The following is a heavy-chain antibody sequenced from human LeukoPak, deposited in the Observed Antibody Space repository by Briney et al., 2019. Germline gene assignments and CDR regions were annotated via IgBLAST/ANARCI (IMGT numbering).Heavy chain of an antibody. CDR1: DYSISSGYY. Sequence: SGTLSLTCAVSDYSISSGYYWGWIRQPPGKGLEWIGSIYHSGNTYYNPSLKSRVTISVDTSKNQFSLKLSSVTAPDTAVYYCARSPERWLQLLIDYWGQGTLVTVSS. J-gene: IGHJ4*02. CDR3: ARSPERWLQLLIDY. V-gene: IGHV4-38-2*01. D-gene: IGHD5-24*01. CDR2: IYHSGNT.